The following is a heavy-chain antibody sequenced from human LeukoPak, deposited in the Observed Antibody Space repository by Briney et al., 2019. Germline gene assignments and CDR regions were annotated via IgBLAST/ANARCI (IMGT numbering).Heavy chain of an antibody. CDR3: ASKINSGYSYGLSDY. D-gene: IGHD5-18*01. CDR2: IYYSGST. CDR1: GGSISSGDYY. J-gene: IGHJ4*02. V-gene: IGHV4-30-4*08. Sequence: SSQTLSLTCTVSGGSISSGDYYWSWIRQPPGKGLEWIGYIYYSGSTYYNPSLKSRVTISVDTSKNQFSLKLSSVTAADTAVYYCASKINSGYSYGLSDYWGQGTLVTVSS.